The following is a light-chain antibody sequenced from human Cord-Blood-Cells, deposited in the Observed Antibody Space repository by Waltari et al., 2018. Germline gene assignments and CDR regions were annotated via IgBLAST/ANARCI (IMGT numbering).Light chain of an antibody. CDR1: SSDVGSYNL. V-gene: IGLV2-23*03. J-gene: IGLJ3*02. CDR2: EGS. Sequence: QSALTQPASVSGSPGQSITISCTGTSSDVGSYNLVSWYQQHPGKAPKPSIYEGSKRPSGVSNRFSGSKSGNTASLTISGLQAEDEADYYCCSYAGSSTFKVFGGGTKLTVL. CDR3: CSYAGSSTFKV.